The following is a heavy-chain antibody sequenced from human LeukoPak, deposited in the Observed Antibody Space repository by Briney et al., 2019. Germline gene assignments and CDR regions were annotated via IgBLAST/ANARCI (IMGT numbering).Heavy chain of an antibody. D-gene: IGHD1-14*01. CDR2: LYSDGNT. CDR3: ARGVEPLAANTLAY. V-gene: IGHV3-53*01. Sequence: GGSLRLSRAASGFTVITNDMTWLRQAPGKGLEWVAVLYSDGNTKYADSLQGRFTISRDNSKNTLYLEMNSLSPDDTAVYYCARGVEPLAANTLAYWGQGTLVTVSS. CDR1: GFTVITND. J-gene: IGHJ4*02.